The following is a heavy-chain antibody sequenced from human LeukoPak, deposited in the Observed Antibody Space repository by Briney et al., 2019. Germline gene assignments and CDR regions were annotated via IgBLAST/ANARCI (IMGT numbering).Heavy chain of an antibody. CDR1: GGSFSGYY. CDR3: ARGSRPILGYCSSTSCYAIRGEYFQH. D-gene: IGHD2-2*01. V-gene: IGHV4-34*01. J-gene: IGHJ1*01. CDR2: INHSGST. Sequence: PSETLSLTCAVYGGSFSGYYWSWIRQPPGKGLEWIGEINHSGSTNYNPSLKSRVTISVDTSKNQFSLKLSSVTAADTAAYYCARGSRPILGYCSSTSCYAIRGEYFQHWGQGTLVTVSS.